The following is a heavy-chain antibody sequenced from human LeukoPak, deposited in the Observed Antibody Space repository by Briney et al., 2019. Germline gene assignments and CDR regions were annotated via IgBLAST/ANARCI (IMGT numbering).Heavy chain of an antibody. Sequence: HPGRSLRFSCAASGFTFSSYAMHWVRQAPGKGLEWVAVISYDGSNKYYAGSVKGRFTISRDNSKNTLYLQMNSLRAEDTAVYYCAREPPGMVATGEYDYWGQGTLVTVSS. CDR1: GFTFSSYA. J-gene: IGHJ4*02. CDR3: AREPPGMVATGEYDY. V-gene: IGHV3-30*04. D-gene: IGHD5-12*01. CDR2: ISYDGSNK.